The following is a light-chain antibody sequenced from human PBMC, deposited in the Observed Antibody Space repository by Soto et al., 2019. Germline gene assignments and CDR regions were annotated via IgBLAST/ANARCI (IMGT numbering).Light chain of an antibody. V-gene: IGLV2-8*01. J-gene: IGLJ1*01. CDR1: STDVGGYNY. CDR2: EVS. CDR3: SSYDSSLTGSKV. Sequence: QSVLTQPPSASGSAGQSVTISCTGTSTDVGGYNYVSWYQQHPGKAPKLMIYEVSKRPSGVPDRFSGSKSGNTASLTVSGLQAEDEADYYCSSYDSSLTGSKVFGSGTKATVL.